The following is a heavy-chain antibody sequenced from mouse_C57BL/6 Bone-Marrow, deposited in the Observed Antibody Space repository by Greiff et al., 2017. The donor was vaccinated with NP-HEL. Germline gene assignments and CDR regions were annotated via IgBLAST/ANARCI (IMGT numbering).Heavy chain of an antibody. Sequence: VQLQQSGAELVKPGASVKMSCKASGYTFTTYPIEWMKQNHGKSLEWIGNFHPYNDDTKYNEKFKGKATLTVETSSSTVYLELSRLTSDDSAVYYCARRGYSNYYWYFDVWGTGTTVTVSS. CDR2: FHPYNDDT. CDR1: GYTFTTYP. D-gene: IGHD2-5*01. CDR3: ARRGYSNYYWYFDV. V-gene: IGHV1-47*01. J-gene: IGHJ1*03.